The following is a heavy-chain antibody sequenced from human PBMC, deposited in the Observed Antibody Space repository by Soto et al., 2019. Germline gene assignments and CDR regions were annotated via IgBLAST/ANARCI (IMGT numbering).Heavy chain of an antibody. D-gene: IGHD3-16*01. J-gene: IGHJ4*02. CDR3: AQDRRAGGNSAFYFDF. V-gene: IGHV3-23*01. CDR1: GFKFSNYA. Sequence: AGGSLRLSCAASGFKFSNYAMSWVRQAPGKGLEWVSLISATGGGTYYADSVKGRFTISRDNSHNTLYLQVHSLTAEDTAVYYCAQDRRAGGNSAFYFDFWGQGAKVTVYS. CDR2: ISATGGGT.